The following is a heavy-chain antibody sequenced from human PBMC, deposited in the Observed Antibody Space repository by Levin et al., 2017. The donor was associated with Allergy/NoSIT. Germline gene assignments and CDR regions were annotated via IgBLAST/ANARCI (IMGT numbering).Heavy chain of an antibody. Sequence: GGSLRLSCAASGFTFSSYSMNWVRQAPGKGLEWVSSISSSSSYIYYADSVKGRFTISRDNAKNSLYLQMNSLRAEDTAVYYCARAGYSSSWYLISWGQGTLVTVSS. CDR3: ARAGYSSSWYLIS. CDR2: ISSSSSYI. CDR1: GFTFSSYS. D-gene: IGHD6-13*01. V-gene: IGHV3-21*01. J-gene: IGHJ5*02.